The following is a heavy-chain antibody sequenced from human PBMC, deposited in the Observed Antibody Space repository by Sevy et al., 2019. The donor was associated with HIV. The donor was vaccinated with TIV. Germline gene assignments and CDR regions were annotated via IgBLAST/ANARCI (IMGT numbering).Heavy chain of an antibody. D-gene: IGHD6-13*01. CDR1: GFTFTGYY. CDR3: ARGQEYSSSWHVS. V-gene: IGHV1-2*02. Sequence: ASVKVSSKASGFTFTGYYMHWVRQAPGQGLEWMGWINPNSGGTNYAQKFQGRVTMTRDTSITTAYMEVSRLTSDDTAVYYCARGQEYSSSWHVSWGQGTRVTVSS. CDR2: INPNSGGT. J-gene: IGHJ5*02.